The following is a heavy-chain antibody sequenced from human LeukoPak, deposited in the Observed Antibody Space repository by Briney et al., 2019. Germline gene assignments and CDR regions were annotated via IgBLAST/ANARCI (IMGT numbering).Heavy chain of an antibody. CDR3: ARSVVGCYFDY. J-gene: IGHJ4*02. V-gene: IGHV3-7*01. CDR1: GFTFSSYW. Sequence: GGSLRLSCAASGFTFSSYWMSWVRQAPGKGLEWVANIKQDGSEKYYVDSVKGRFTIFRDNAKNSLYLQMNSLRAEDTAVYYCARSVVGCYFDYWGQGTLVTVSS. D-gene: IGHD1-26*01. CDR2: IKQDGSEK.